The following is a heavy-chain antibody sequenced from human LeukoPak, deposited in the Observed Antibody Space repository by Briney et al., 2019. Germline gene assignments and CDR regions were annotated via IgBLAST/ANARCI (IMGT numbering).Heavy chain of an antibody. Sequence: GGSLRLSCAGSGFTFSSYAMSWVRQAPGKGLEWVSYISSSGSTIYYADSVKGRFTISRDNAKNSLYLQMNSLRAEDTAVYYCARELRYFDWPRFDPWGQGTLVTVSS. J-gene: IGHJ5*02. D-gene: IGHD3-9*01. V-gene: IGHV3-48*03. CDR1: GFTFSSYA. CDR2: ISSSGSTI. CDR3: ARELRYFDWPRFDP.